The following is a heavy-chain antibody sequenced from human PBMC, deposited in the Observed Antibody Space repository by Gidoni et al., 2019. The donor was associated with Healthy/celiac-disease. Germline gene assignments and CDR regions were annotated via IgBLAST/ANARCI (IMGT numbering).Heavy chain of an antibody. CDR2: IYYSGST. Sequence: QVQLQESGPGLVKPSQTLSLTCTVSGGSISSGDYYWSWIRQPPGKGLEWIGYIYYSGSTYYNPSLKSRVTISVDTSKNQFSLKLSSVTAADTAVYYCARDRRTVMYYYGMDVWGQGTTVTVSS. D-gene: IGHD2-21*02. CDR1: GGSISSGDYY. V-gene: IGHV4-30-4*01. CDR3: ARDRRTVMYYYGMDV. J-gene: IGHJ6*02.